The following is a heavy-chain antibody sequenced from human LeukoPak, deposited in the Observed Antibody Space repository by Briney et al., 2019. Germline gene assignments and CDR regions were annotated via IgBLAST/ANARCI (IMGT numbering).Heavy chain of an antibody. CDR3: ARDSSGWYRADY. CDR2: ISSSSSYI. Sequence: RGSLRLSCAASGFTFSSYSMNWVRQAPGKGLEWVSSISSSSSYIYYADSVKGRFTISRDNAKNSLYLQMNSLRAEDTAVYYCARDSSGWYRADYWAREPWSPSPQ. D-gene: IGHD6-19*01. V-gene: IGHV3-21*01. CDR1: GFTFSSYS. J-gene: IGHJ4*02.